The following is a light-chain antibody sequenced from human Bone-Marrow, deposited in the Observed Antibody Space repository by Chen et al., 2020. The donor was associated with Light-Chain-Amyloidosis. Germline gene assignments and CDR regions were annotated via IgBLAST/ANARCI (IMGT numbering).Light chain of an antibody. Sequence: EPVLPQSPGTLSLSLGEGANLSCRASQTISSNYLTWYQQKFGQAPRLLIYGSSSRATGIPDRFTGSGSGTDFTLTINRLEPEDFAMYYCQQYGTSPLTFGGGTKVEIK. J-gene: IGKJ4*01. V-gene: IGKV3-20*01. CDR1: QTISSNY. CDR3: QQYGTSPLT. CDR2: GSS.